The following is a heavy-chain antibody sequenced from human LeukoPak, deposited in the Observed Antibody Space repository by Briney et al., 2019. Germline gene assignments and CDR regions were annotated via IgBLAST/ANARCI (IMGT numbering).Heavy chain of an antibody. D-gene: IGHD5-12*01. CDR2: IYYSGST. J-gene: IGHJ4*02. CDR3: ARVRSVGVATTPYFDY. V-gene: IGHV4-59*01. CDR1: GASISTYY. Sequence: SETLSLPCTVSGASISTYYWSWIRQPPGKGLEGIGFIYYSGSTNYNPSLKSRVSISVDTSKNQFSLKLSSVTAADTAVYYCARVRSVGVATTPYFDYWGQGTLVTVSS.